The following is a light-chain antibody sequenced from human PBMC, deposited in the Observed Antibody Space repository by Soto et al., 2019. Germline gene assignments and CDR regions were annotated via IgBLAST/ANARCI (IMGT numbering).Light chain of an antibody. Sequence: QSVLTQPASVSGSPGQSITISCTGTSSDVGAYNYASWYQQQSGKAPKLMIHEVSNTPSGVSNRFSGSKSGNTASLTISGLQAEDVADYYCSSYTTSRAYVFGIGTKVTGL. CDR2: EVS. CDR1: SSDVGAYNY. J-gene: IGLJ1*01. CDR3: SSYTTSRAYV. V-gene: IGLV2-14*01.